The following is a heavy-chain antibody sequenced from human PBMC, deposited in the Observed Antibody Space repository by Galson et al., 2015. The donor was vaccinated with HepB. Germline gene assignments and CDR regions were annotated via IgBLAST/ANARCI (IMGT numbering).Heavy chain of an antibody. CDR1: GFTFTSSA. CDR2: IVVGSGNT. CDR3: AAGAPYSGSYYYYYGMDV. V-gene: IGHV1-58*01. D-gene: IGHD1-26*01. J-gene: IGHJ6*02. Sequence: SVKVSCKASGFTFTSSAVQWVRQARGQRLEWIGWIVVGSGNTNYAQRFPERVTITRDMSTSTAYMELSSLRSEDTAVYYCAAGAPYSGSYYYYYGMDVWGQGTTVTVSS.